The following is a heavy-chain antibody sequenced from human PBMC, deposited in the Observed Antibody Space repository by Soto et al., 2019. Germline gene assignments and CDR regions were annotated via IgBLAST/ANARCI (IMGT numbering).Heavy chain of an antibody. CDR1: GFTFSSYA. D-gene: IGHD2-15*01. V-gene: IGHV3-23*01. CDR3: AKGVDIVVVVAASDY. Sequence: EVQLLESGGGLVQPGGSLRLSCAASGFTFSSYAMSWVRQAPGRGLEWVSGIRGSGAGTFYADSVKGRFTISRDNSRNTLYLQMNSLRAEDTAVYFCAKGVDIVVVVAASDYWGQGTLVTVSS. CDR2: IRGSGAGT. J-gene: IGHJ4*02.